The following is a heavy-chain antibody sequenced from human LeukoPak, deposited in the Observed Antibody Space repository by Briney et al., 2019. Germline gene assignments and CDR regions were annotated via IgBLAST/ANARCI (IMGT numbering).Heavy chain of an antibody. Sequence: GGSLRLSCAASGFTFSSYAMSWVRQAPGKGLEWVSGISGSGSSTYYADSVKGRFTISRDNSKNTLNLQMNRLRAEDTAVYYCANHSDTAMVYAYWGQGTLVTVSS. D-gene: IGHD5-18*01. CDR2: ISGSGSST. CDR3: ANHSDTAMVYAY. CDR1: GFTFSSYA. V-gene: IGHV3-23*01. J-gene: IGHJ4*02.